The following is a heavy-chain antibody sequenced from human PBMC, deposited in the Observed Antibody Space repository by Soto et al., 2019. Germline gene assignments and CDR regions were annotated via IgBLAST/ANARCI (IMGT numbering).Heavy chain of an antibody. CDR1: GYTFTSYG. D-gene: IGHD6-6*01. CDR2: ISAYNGNT. Sequence: ASVKVSCKASGYTFTSYGISWVRQAPGQGLEWMGWISAYNGNTNYAQKLQGRVTMTTDTSTSTAYMELRSLGSDDTAVYYCARDVRAARPPWFDPWGQGTLVTVSS. V-gene: IGHV1-18*01. CDR3: ARDVRAARPPWFDP. J-gene: IGHJ5*02.